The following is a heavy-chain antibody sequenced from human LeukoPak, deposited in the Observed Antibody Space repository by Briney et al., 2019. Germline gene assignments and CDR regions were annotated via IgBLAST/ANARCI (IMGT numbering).Heavy chain of an antibody. CDR1: GFTFSSYN. V-gene: IGHV3-21*01. Sequence: GGSLRLSCAASGFTFSSYNMNWVRQAPGKGLEWVSSITSSSSHIYYADSVKGRFTISRDNAKNSLYLQIDSLRAEDTAVYYCARNAHSGSYVDYYYYYYMDVWGKGTTVTISS. J-gene: IGHJ6*03. CDR3: ARNAHSGSYVDYYYYYYMDV. D-gene: IGHD6-13*01. CDR2: ITSSSSHI.